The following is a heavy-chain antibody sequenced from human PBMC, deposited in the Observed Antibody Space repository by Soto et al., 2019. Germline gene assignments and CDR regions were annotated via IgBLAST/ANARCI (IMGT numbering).Heavy chain of an antibody. D-gene: IGHD2-21*01. CDR3: ARDFGEELFLDY. CDR1: GYTFTSYY. V-gene: IGHV1-18*04. CDR2: ISAYNGNT. J-gene: IGHJ4*02. Sequence: GASVKVSCKASGYTFTSYYMHWVRQAPGQGLEWMGWISAYNGNTNYAQSLQGRVTMTTDTSTSTAYMELRSLRSEDTAVYYCARDFGEELFLDYWGQGTLVTSPQ.